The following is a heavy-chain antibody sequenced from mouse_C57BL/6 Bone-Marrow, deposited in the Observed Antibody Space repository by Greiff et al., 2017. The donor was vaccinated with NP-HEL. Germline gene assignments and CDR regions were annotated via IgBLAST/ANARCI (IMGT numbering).Heavy chain of an antibody. D-gene: IGHD2-3*01. J-gene: IGHJ1*03. CDR3: ARVYDGYWYFDV. CDR1: GYTFTSYW. Sequence: QVHVKQPGAELVKPGASVKLSCKASGYTFTSYWMHWVKQRPGQGLEWIGMIHPNSGSTNYNEKFKSKATLTVDKSSSTAYMQLSSLTSEDSAVYYCARVYDGYWYFDVWGTGTTVTVSS. V-gene: IGHV1-64*01. CDR2: IHPNSGST.